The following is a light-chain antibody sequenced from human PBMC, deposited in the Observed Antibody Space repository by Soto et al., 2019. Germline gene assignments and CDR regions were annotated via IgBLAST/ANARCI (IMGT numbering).Light chain of an antibody. CDR2: GAS. V-gene: IGKV3-15*01. J-gene: IGKJ4*01. Sequence: EIVMTQSPATLSVSPGERATLSCRASQSVSSNLAWYQQKPGQAPRLLIYGASTRATGIPARFSGSGSGTEFTLPISSLQSEDFALYYCQQYNNWPLALTFGGGTKVEIK. CDR3: QQYNNWPLALT. CDR1: QSVSSN.